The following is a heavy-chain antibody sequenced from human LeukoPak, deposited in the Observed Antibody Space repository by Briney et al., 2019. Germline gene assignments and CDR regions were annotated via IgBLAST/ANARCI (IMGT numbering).Heavy chain of an antibody. J-gene: IGHJ4*02. CDR1: GFTFSIYA. V-gene: IGHV3-23*01. Sequence: GGSLRLSCAASGFTFSIYAMSWVRQAPGKGLEWVSALTVSGGSTYYPGSVKGRFTISRDNSKNTLYLQMNSLRPEDTAVYYCASLGGSRGSYSYLALDYWGQGTLVTVSS. CDR3: ASLGGSRGSYSYLALDY. D-gene: IGHD1-26*01. CDR2: LTVSGGST.